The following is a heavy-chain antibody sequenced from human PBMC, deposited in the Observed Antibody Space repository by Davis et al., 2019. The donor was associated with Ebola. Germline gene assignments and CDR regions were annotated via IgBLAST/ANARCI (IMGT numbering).Heavy chain of an antibody. CDR2: VYYTGLT. CDR3: ARQHRVTRPLDF. V-gene: IGHV4-59*08. Sequence: MPSETLSLTCTVSGASISSNYYNWVRQPPGKGLEWIGSVYYTGLTTYSPSLKSRLSTSVDTSKNQFSLSLSSLTAADTAIYYCARQHRVTRPLDFWGQGTLVTVSS. J-gene: IGHJ4*02. CDR1: GASISSNY. D-gene: IGHD4-11*01.